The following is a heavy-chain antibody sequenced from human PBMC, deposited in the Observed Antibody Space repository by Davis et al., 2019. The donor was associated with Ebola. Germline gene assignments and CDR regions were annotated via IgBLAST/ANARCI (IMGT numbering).Heavy chain of an antibody. V-gene: IGHV1-3*01. CDR3: ARDLTVSPMDV. J-gene: IGHJ6*03. CDR1: GYTFTSYA. D-gene: IGHD4-17*01. Sequence: ASVKVSCKASGYTFTSYAMHWVRQAPGQRLERMGWINAGNGNTKYSQKRQGRVTMTTDPSTSTAYMELRSLRSDDTAVYYCARDLTVSPMDVWGKGTTVTVSS. CDR2: INAGNGNT.